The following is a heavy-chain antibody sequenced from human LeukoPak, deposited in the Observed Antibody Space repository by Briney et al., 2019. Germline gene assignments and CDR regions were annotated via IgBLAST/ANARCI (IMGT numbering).Heavy chain of an antibody. J-gene: IGHJ3*02. D-gene: IGHD3-22*01. CDR1: GGSISSGSYY. V-gene: IGHV4-61*02. CDR2: IYTSGST. Sequence: PSETLSLTCTVSGGSISSGSYYWSWIRQPAGKGLEWIGRIYTSGSTNYNPSLKSRVTISVDTSKNQFSLKLSSVTAADTAVYYCARRLGYDSSGYYYPTDACDIWGQGKMVTVSS. CDR3: ARRLGYDSSGYYYPTDACDI.